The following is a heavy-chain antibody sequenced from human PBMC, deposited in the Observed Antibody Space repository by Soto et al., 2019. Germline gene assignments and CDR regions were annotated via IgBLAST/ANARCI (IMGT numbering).Heavy chain of an antibody. V-gene: IGHV3-48*02. CDR1: GFTLSTYS. CDR2: VSSSGVTI. D-gene: IGHD3-22*01. J-gene: IGHJ6*02. Sequence: EVQLVESGGGLVQPGTSLRLSCKVSGFTLSTYSMNWVRQAPGRGLEGVSFVSSSGVTIYYADSVKGRFTISRDTAQNSLFLQMDSLRDEDTAVYYCARDSRFSSGEDYFYYYGMDVWGQGTTVTVSS. CDR3: ARDSRFSSGEDYFYYYGMDV.